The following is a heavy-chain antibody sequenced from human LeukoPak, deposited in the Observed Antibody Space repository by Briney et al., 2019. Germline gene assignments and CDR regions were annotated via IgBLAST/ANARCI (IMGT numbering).Heavy chain of an antibody. V-gene: IGHV3-30*18. CDR2: ISYDGSNK. D-gene: IGHD3-9*01. CDR3: AKGRANYDILTGYYTLSGY. Sequence: GGSLRLSCAASGFTFSSYGMHWVRQAPGKGLEWVAVISYDGSNKYYADSVKGRFTISRDNSKNTLYLQMNSLRAEDTAVYYCAKGRANYDILTGYYTLSGYWGQGTLVTVSS. J-gene: IGHJ4*02. CDR1: GFTFSSYG.